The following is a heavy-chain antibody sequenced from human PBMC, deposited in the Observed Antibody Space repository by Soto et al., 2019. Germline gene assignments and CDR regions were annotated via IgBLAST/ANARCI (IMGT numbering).Heavy chain of an antibody. J-gene: IGHJ5*02. V-gene: IGHV1-18*01. CDR3: AKEAIVAAGVGNWFDP. D-gene: IGHD6-13*01. CDR2: ISAYNGNT. CDR1: GYTFTSYG. Sequence: QVQLVQSGAEVKKPGASVKVSCKASGYTFTSYGISWVRQAPGQGLEWMGWISAYNGNTNYAQKLQGRVTMTPDTATSTAYMELRSLRSDDTAVYYCAKEAIVAAGVGNWFDPWGQGTLVTVSS.